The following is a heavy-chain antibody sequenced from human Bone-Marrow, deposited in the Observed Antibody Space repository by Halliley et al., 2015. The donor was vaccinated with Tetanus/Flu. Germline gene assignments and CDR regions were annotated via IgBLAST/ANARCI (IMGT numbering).Heavy chain of an antibody. J-gene: IGHJ6*02. V-gene: IGHV4-59*01. CDR2: GST. D-gene: IGHD6-13*01. Sequence: GSTNYNPPLNSRVTTSLDTPKGRFYLKLSSVTAADTAVYYCARSAVIGVYRSGMDVWGQGITVTVSS. CDR3: ARSAVIGVYRSGMDV.